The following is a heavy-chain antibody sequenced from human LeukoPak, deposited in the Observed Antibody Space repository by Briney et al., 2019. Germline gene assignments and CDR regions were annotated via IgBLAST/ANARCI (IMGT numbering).Heavy chain of an antibody. CDR3: ARPSDSSDWYYWFDP. V-gene: IGHV1-2*02. CDR2: INPNSGGT. D-gene: IGHD6-19*01. J-gene: IGHJ5*02. Sequence: AVVTVTCKASGYTFTGYYMHWVRQAPGQGLEGVGWINPNSGGTNNAQKFQGRVTMTSHTTINTAYLELSRPKSDDTAVYYCARPSDSSDWYYWFDPWGQGTLVTVSS. CDR1: GYTFTGYY.